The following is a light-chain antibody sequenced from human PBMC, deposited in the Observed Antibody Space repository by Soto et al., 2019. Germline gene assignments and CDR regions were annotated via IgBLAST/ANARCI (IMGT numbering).Light chain of an antibody. J-gene: IGKJ4*01. CDR1: QSIRSN. CDR3: QQYHDWPLT. Sequence: LSVSPGERATLSCRATQSIRSNLAWYQQIPGQAPRLLLYGASTRATGFPARFSGSGSGTEFTLTISSLQSEDFAVYYCQQYHDWPLTFGGGTKGDIK. V-gene: IGKV3-15*01. CDR2: GAS.